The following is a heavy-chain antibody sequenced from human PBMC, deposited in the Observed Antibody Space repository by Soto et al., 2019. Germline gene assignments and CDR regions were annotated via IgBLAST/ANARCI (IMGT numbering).Heavy chain of an antibody. D-gene: IGHD6-13*01. V-gene: IGHV3-74*01. CDR2: INGDGSST. Sequence: GGSLRLSCAVSGFTFSSYWMHWVRQAPGKGLVWVSRINGDGSSTRYADSVKGRFTISRDNAKNTLYLQMSSLRAEDTALYYCAREAADYYYGMDVWGQGTTVTVSS. CDR3: AREAADYYYGMDV. J-gene: IGHJ6*02. CDR1: GFTFSSYW.